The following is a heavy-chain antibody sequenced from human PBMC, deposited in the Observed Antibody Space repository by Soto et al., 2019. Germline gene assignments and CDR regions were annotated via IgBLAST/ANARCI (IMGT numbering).Heavy chain of an antibody. Sequence: QVQLVQSGAEVKKPGSSVKVSCKASGGTFGNYGISWVRQAPGQGLEWMGGILPRLGLTKSAQRFQGRVTFTADESTNTAYMELSSLRSEDSAVFYCARDRYYDDTGLYYESADWGQGTLGTVSS. D-gene: IGHD3-22*01. V-gene: IGHV1-69*01. CDR2: ILPRLGLT. CDR3: ARDRYYDDTGLYYESAD. CDR1: GGTFGNYG. J-gene: IGHJ4*02.